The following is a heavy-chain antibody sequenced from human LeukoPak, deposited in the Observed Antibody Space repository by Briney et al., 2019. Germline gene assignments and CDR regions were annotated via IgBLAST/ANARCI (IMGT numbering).Heavy chain of an antibody. V-gene: IGHV1-46*01. Sequence: ASVKVSCKASGGTFSSYAISWVRQAPGQGLEWMGIINPSGGSTSYAQKFQGRVTMTRDTSTSTVYMELSSLRSEDTAVYYCARDSSGYHRPYWYFDLWGRGTLVTVSS. CDR2: INPSGGST. CDR3: ARDSSGYHRPYWYFDL. J-gene: IGHJ2*01. D-gene: IGHD3-22*01. CDR1: GGTFSSYA.